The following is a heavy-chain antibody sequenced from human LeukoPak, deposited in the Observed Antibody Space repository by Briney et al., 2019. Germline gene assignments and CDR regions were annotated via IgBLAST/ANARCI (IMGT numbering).Heavy chain of an antibody. Sequence: RGSLRLSCTASGFTLRTYEMNWVRPAPGKGLAWVSYICGSGYPTYYADSVKGRFTISRDNAKNSLYLQMNSLRAEDTAIYYCARVRGLELLLKHLDIWGQGTLVTVSS. D-gene: IGHD3-3*01. J-gene: IGHJ4*02. CDR1: GFTLRTYE. V-gene: IGHV3-48*03. CDR2: ICGSGYPT. CDR3: ARVRGLELLLKHLDI.